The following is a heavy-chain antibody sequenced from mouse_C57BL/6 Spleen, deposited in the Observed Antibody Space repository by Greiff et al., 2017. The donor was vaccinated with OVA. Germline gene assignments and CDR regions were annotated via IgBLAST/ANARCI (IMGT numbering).Heavy chain of an antibody. CDR1: GYTFTSYW. CDR2: IDPSDSET. CDR3: ARRRVYDGYYDYAMDY. Sequence: QVQLQQSGAELVRPGSSVKLSCKASGYTFTSYWMHWVKQRPIQGLEWIGNIDPSDSETHYNQKFKDKATLTVDKSSSTAYMQLSSLTSEDSAVYYCARRRVYDGYYDYAMDYWGQGTSVTVSS. V-gene: IGHV1-52*01. J-gene: IGHJ4*01. D-gene: IGHD2-3*01.